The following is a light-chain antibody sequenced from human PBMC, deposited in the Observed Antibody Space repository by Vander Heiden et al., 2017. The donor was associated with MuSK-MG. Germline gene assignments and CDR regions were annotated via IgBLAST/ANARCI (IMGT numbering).Light chain of an antibody. V-gene: IGKV3-20*01. CDR3: QQYGRSPLT. CDR2: GAS. Sequence: EIVLTQSPGTLSLSPGERATLSCRASQSVTSSFLAWYQQKRGRAPRLLIYGASSRATGIPDRFSGSGSGTDFTLTISRLEPEDFAVYYCQQYGRSPLTFGQGTKVEIK. CDR1: QSVTSSF. J-gene: IGKJ1*01.